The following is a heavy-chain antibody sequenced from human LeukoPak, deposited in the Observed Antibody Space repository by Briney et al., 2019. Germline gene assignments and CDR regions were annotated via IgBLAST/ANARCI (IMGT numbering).Heavy chain of an antibody. D-gene: IGHD3-22*01. V-gene: IGHV4-59*01. CDR2: IYYSGST. J-gene: IGHJ4*02. CDR3: ARGRYYYDSSGSLFDY. Sequence: SETLSLTCTVSGGSISSYYWSWIRRPPGKGLEWIGYIYYSGSTNYNPSLKSRVTISVDTSKNQFSLKLSSVTAADTAVYYCARGRYYYDSSGSLFDYWGQGTLVTVSS. CDR1: GGSISSYY.